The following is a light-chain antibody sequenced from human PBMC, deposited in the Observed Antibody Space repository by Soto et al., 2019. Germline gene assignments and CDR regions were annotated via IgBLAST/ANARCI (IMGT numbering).Light chain of an antibody. J-gene: IGKJ1*01. Sequence: DIQMTQSPSTLSASVGDRVTITCRASQSFSSELAWYQQKPGKAPTLLIFDVSNLQSGIPSRFSGSGSGTEFTLSISSLQPDDFGTYYCQPKRAFGQGTRVEIK. CDR3: QPKRA. CDR2: DVS. CDR1: QSFSSE. V-gene: IGKV1-5*01.